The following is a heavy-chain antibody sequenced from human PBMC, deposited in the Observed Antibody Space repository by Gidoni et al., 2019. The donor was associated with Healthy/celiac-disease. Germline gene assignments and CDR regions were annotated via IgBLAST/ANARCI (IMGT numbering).Heavy chain of an antibody. CDR3: AIAYDSSGYYGY. CDR2: ISGSGGST. CDR1: VFTFSSCA. D-gene: IGHD3-22*01. V-gene: IGHV3-23*01. Sequence: EVQLLESGGGLVQPGGSLRLSCAASVFTFSSCAMSWVRQAPGKGLEWVSAISGSGGSTYYADYVKGRFTSSRDNSKNTLYLQMNSLRAEDTAVYYCAIAYDSSGYYGYWGQGTLVTVSS. J-gene: IGHJ4*02.